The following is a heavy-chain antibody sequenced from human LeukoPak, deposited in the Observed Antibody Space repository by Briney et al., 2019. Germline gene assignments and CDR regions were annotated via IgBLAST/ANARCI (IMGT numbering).Heavy chain of an antibody. J-gene: IGHJ4*02. CDR3: ATEGRDCSGTGCYFNY. CDR1: GFTFSSYG. Sequence: GGSLRLSCAASGFTFSSYGMHWVRQAPGKGLEWVSSISSGSSYIYYADSVKGRFTISRDNAKNSLNLQMNSLRAEDTAVYYCATEGRDCSGTGCYFNYWGQGTLVTVSS. V-gene: IGHV3-21*01. CDR2: ISSGSSYI. D-gene: IGHD2-2*01.